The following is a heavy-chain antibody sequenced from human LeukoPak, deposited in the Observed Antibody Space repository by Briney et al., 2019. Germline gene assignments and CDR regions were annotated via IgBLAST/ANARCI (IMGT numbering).Heavy chain of an antibody. CDR2: AYSEGTT. J-gene: IGHJ4*02. CDR1: GFSFSSNA. CDR3: ASTVQLWLISRSTPEYFFDY. Sequence: SGGSLRLSCAASGFSFSSNAMIWLRQATGKGLEWVSVAYSEGTTYYADSMKGRFTISRDNSKSTLYLQMNTLRTEDTAVYYCASTVQLWLISRSTPEYFFDYWGQGTLVTVSS. V-gene: IGHV3-66*02. D-gene: IGHD5-18*01.